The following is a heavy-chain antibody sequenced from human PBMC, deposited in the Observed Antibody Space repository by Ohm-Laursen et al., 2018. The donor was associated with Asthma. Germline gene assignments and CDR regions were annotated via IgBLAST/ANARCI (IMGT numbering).Heavy chain of an antibody. Sequence: GTLSLTCTVSGASTTRNFWGWIRQSPGKGLEWIGSMYYIGSPKYNPSLESRVTMSVDTSKNQFSLRLSSLTAADTAVYYCARDTVNAFENWGQGLMVTVSS. CDR2: MYYIGSP. D-gene: IGHD4-17*01. CDR3: ARDTVNAFEN. CDR1: GASTTRNF. V-gene: IGHV4-59*01. J-gene: IGHJ3*02.